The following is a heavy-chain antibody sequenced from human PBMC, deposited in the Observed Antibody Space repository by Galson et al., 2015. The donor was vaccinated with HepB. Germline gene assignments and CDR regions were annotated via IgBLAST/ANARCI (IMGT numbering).Heavy chain of an antibody. D-gene: IGHD5-24*01. CDR3: AKDNRDAYLDI. J-gene: IGHJ3*02. V-gene: IGHV3-30*18. CDR2: ISDDGSNE. CDR1: GFTFSSYG. Sequence: SLRLSCAASGFTFSSYGIHWVRQAPGKGLEWVAVISDDGSNEYYAESVKGRFTISRDNSKNTLFLQMNSLRAEDTAVYFCAKDNRDAYLDIWGQGTMVTVSS.